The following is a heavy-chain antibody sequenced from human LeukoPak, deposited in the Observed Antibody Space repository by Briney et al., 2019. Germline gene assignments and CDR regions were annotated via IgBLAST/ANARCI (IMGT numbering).Heavy chain of an antibody. V-gene: IGHV3-11*04. CDR3: ARDRELDYYYDSSASPLDY. D-gene: IGHD3-22*01. CDR1: GFTFSDYY. CDR2: ISSSGSTI. J-gene: IGHJ4*02. Sequence: GGSLRLSCAASGFTFSDYYMSWIRQAPGKGLEWVSYISSSGSTIYYADSVKGRFTISRNNAKNSLYLQMNSLRAEDTAVYYCARDRELDYYYDSSASPLDYWGQGTLVTVSS.